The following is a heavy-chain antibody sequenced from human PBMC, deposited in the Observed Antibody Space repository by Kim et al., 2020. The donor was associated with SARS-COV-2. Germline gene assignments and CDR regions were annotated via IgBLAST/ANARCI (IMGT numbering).Heavy chain of an antibody. CDR2: INPNSGGT. CDR1: GYTFTGYY. D-gene: IGHD6-19*01. CDR3: ARYHRNQAGYNWFDP. Sequence: ASVKVSCKASGYTFTGYYMHWVRQAPGQGLEWMGRINPNSGGTNYAQKFQGRVTMTRDTSISTAYMELSRLRSDDTAVYYCARYHRNQAGYNWFDPWGQGTLVTVSS. V-gene: IGHV1-2*06. J-gene: IGHJ5*02.